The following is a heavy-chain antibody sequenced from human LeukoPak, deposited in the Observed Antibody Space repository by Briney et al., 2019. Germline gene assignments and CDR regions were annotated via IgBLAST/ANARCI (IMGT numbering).Heavy chain of an antibody. Sequence: GGSLRLSCATSEFIFSDYAMGWVRQAPGKGLEWVSTIDKTTYPTFYADSVKGRFTISRDNSKNTLYLQMNSLRTEDTAVYFCAKFEGATIPGWFNDYWGQGILVTVSS. J-gene: IGHJ4*02. CDR2: IDKTTYPT. D-gene: IGHD6-19*01. V-gene: IGHV3-23*05. CDR1: EFIFSDYA. CDR3: AKFEGATIPGWFNDY.